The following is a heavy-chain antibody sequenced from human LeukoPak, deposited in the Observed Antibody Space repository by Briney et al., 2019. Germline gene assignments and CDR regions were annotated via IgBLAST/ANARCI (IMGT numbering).Heavy chain of an antibody. D-gene: IGHD6-13*01. J-gene: IGHJ4*02. CDR1: GGSISSYY. V-gene: IGHV4-59*01. CDR3: ARLWHSSGWYDGFDY. CDR2: IYYSAST. Sequence: SETLSLTCTVSGGSISSYYWSWIRQPPGKGLEGIGYIYYSASTNYNPSLKSRVTISVDTSKNQFSLRLNSVTAADTAVYYCARLWHSSGWYDGFDYWGQGTLVTVSS.